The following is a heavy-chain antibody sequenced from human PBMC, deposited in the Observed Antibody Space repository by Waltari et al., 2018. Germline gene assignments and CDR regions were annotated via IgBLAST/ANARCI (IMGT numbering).Heavy chain of an antibody. CDR3: ASRLDFGVVIGSPTYGMDV. CDR2: IDYRGST. Sequence: VQLQESGPGLVKPSEILSLTCTVSGGPISSYDWSWIRQPPGKGREWLGYIDYRGSTHYSPPLKSRGTIAVDASKNQFSLRRSSVTAADTAVYYCASRLDFGVVIGSPTYGMDVWGQGPTVTVSS. V-gene: IGHV4-59*01. D-gene: IGHD3-3*01. CDR1: GGPISSYD. J-gene: IGHJ6*02.